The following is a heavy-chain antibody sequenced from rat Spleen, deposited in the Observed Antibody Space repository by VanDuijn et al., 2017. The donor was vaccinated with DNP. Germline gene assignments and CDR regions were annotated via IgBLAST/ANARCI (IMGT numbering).Heavy chain of an antibody. Sequence: EVQLVESGGGLVQPGRSLKLSCAASGFTFSAYYVAWVRQAPAKVLEWVAYIGSPAYAPYYGDSVKGRFTISRDNAKSTLYLQMNSLRSEDMATYYCVRWNSGHFDYWGQGVMVTVSS. CDR2: IGSPAYAP. CDR1: GFTFSAYY. CDR3: VRWNSGHFDY. D-gene: IGHD4-3*01. V-gene: IGHV5-22*01. J-gene: IGHJ2*01.